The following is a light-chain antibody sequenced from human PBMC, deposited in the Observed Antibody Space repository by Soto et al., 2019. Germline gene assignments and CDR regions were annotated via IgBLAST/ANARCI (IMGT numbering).Light chain of an antibody. CDR2: GAS. Sequence: EIVMTQSPATLSVSPGDRATLSCRASQSVGTYLAWYQQKPGQTPRLLIFGASTMATGIPARFSGSGSGSEFTLTISSMQSEDFAVYSCQQYSVWPLVTFGGGTKVEIK. CDR3: QQYSVWPLVT. J-gene: IGKJ4*01. CDR1: QSVGTY. V-gene: IGKV3-15*01.